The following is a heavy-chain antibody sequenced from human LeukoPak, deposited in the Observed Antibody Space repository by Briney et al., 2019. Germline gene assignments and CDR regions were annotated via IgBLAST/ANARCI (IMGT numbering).Heavy chain of an antibody. CDR1: GFTFHSHC. CDR3: AKDTAIQFLEPAF. Sequence: PGGSLRGSCATSGFTFHSHCMHWVRQAPGKGLEWLAAIWFDGSVKHYSDAVKGRFTISRDNSLNTLYLQMNSLRVEDTAIYYCAKDTAIQFLEPAFWGQGTLVTVSS. CDR2: IWFDGSVK. V-gene: IGHV3-33*06. D-gene: IGHD3-3*01. J-gene: IGHJ4*02.